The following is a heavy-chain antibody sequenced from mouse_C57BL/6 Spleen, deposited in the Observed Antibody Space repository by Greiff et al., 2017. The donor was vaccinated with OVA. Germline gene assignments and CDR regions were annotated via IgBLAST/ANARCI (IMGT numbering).Heavy chain of an antibody. CDR3: AREDYYDYDEGDY. D-gene: IGHD2-4*01. J-gene: IGHJ2*01. V-gene: IGHV1-80*01. CDR1: GYAFSSYW. CDR2: IYPGDGDT. Sequence: QVQLKESGAELVKPGASVKISCKASGYAFSSYWMNWVKQRPGKGLEWIGQIYPGDGDTNYNGKLKGKATLTADKSSSTAYMQLSSLTSEDSAVYFCAREDYYDYDEGDYWGQGTTLTVSS.